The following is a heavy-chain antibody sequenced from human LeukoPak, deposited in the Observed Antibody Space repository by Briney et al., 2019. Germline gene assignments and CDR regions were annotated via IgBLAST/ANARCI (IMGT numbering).Heavy chain of an antibody. CDR1: GGSISSSDYY. J-gene: IGHJ4*02. V-gene: IGHV4-30-4*01. Sequence: SETLSLTCTVSGGSISSSDYYWSWLRQPPGEGLEWIGYIYYSGSIYYNPSLKSRVTISVDTSKNQYYLKLSSVTAAGTAVYYCAGWGVAAAIWGFDYWGQGTLVTVSS. CDR2: IYYSGSI. D-gene: IGHD2-2*02. CDR3: AGWGVAAAIWGFDY.